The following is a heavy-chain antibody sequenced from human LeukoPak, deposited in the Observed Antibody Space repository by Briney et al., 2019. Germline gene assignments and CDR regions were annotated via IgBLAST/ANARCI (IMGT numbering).Heavy chain of an antibody. CDR2: IIPIYDTT. CDR3: ARPNHLSYCGGDCSPYGMDV. D-gene: IGHD2-21*02. V-gene: IGHV1-69*13. CDR1: GGSFSSYA. J-gene: IGHJ6*02. Sequence: ASVKVSCKASGGSFSSYAVNWVRQAPGQGLEWMGGIIPIYDTTHYAQNFQGRVTITADGFTSTAYMELSSLRSEDTAVYYCARPNHLSYCGGDCSPYGMDVWGQGTTVTVSS.